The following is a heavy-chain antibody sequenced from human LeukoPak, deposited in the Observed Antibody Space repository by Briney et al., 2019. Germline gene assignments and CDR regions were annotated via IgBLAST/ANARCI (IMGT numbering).Heavy chain of an antibody. J-gene: IGHJ3*02. CDR2: INPNSGDT. Sequence: ASVTVSCKASGYTFTGYYMHWVRQAPGQGLEWMGWINPNSGDTKYPQRFQGRVTMTEDTSTDTAYMELSSLRSEDTAVYYCARRSPLYDSSGYYYGDAFDIWGQGTMVTVSS. CDR3: ARRSPLYDSSGYYYGDAFDI. CDR1: GYTFTGYY. V-gene: IGHV1-2*02. D-gene: IGHD3-22*01.